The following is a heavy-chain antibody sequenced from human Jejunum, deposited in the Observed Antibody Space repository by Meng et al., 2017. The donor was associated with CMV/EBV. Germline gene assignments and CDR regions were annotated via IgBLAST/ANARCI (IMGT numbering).Heavy chain of an antibody. CDR1: LTFSSYE. CDR3: VRGGSSGTLKYFDY. CDR2: IGASTSAI. V-gene: IGHV3-48*03. Sequence: LTFSSYEMTWVRQLPGMVLEWISFIGASTSAIYYAASVKGRFTISRDNVKNSLYLLMESLRADDTAIYYCVRGGSSGTLKYFDYWGQGALVTVSS. J-gene: IGHJ4*02. D-gene: IGHD3-3*01.